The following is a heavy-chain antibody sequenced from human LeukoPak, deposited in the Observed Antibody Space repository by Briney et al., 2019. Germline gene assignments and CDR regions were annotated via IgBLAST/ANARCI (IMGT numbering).Heavy chain of an antibody. V-gene: IGHV3-74*01. J-gene: IGHJ4*02. CDR2: SNSDGSST. Sequence: GGSLRLSCAASGFTFSSYWMHWVRQAPGKGLVWVSRSNSDGSSTSYADSVKGRFTISRDSAKNTLYLEMNSLRAEDTAVYYCARYNWNSAPFDYWGQGTLVTVSS. D-gene: IGHD1-7*01. CDR3: ARYNWNSAPFDY. CDR1: GFTFSSYW.